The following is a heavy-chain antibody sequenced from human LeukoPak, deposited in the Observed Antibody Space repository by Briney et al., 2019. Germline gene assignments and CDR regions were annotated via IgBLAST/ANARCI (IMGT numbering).Heavy chain of an antibody. D-gene: IGHD3-16*01. J-gene: IGHJ4*02. CDR3: AGRRVLDASFDY. CDR1: GFTFSSYG. Sequence: GGSLRLSCAASGFTFSSYGMHWVRQAPGKGLGWVAVIWYDGSNKYYADSVKGRFTTSRDNSKNTLYLQMNSLRAEDTAVYYCAGRRVLDASFDYWGQGTLVTVSS. V-gene: IGHV3-33*01. CDR2: IWYDGSNK.